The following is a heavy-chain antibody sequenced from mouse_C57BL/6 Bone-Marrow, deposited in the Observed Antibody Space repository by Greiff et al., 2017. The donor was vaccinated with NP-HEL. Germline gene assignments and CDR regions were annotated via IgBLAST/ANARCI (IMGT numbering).Heavy chain of an antibody. J-gene: IGHJ4*01. CDR1: GYTFTSYW. D-gene: IGHD1-1*01. V-gene: IGHV1-53*01. CDR3: ARIRLITTVVATTDYYAMDY. Sequence: QVQLQQPGTELVKPGASVKLSCKASGYTFTSYWMHWVKQRPGQGLEWIGNINPSNGGTNYNEKFKSKATLTVDKSSSTAYMQLSSLTSEDSAVYYCARIRLITTVVATTDYYAMDYWGQGTSVTVSS. CDR2: INPSNGGT.